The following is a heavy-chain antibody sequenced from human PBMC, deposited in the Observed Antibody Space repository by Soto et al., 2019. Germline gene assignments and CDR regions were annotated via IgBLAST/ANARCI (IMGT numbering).Heavy chain of an antibody. CDR2: ISSRSSTI. D-gene: IGHD2-8*01. CDR1: GFTFSDYY. V-gene: IGHV3-11*01. J-gene: IGHJ4*02. Sequence: QVQLVESGGGLVKPGGSLRLSCAASGFTFSDYYMSWIRQAPGKGLEWVSYISSRSSTIFYADSVKGRFTISRDNVKNSLSLPINSLRAEDTAVYYCASGTNGAFFVYWGQGILVTVSS. CDR3: ASGTNGAFFVY.